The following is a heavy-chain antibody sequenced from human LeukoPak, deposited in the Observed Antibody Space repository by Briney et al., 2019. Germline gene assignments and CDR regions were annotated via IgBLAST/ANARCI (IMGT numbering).Heavy chain of an antibody. D-gene: IGHD1-26*01. CDR1: GYTLTELS. CDR2: FDPEDGET. CDR3: ATDLLLYSGNDY. V-gene: IGHV1-24*01. Sequence: ASVKVSCKVSGYTLTELSMHWVRQAPGKGLEWMGGFDPEDGETIYAQKFQGGVTMTEDTSTDTAYMELSSLRSEDTAVYYCATDLLLYSGNDYWGQGTLVTVSS. J-gene: IGHJ4*02.